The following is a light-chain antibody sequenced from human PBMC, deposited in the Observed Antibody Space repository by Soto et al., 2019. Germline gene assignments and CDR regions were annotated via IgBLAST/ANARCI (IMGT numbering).Light chain of an antibody. CDR2: DNN. Sequence: QSVLTQPPSVSGAPGQRVTISCAGSSSNIGAGYDVHWYQHLPGTALKLLIYDNNNRPSGVHDRFSGSKSGTSASLAITGLQAEDEADYYCQSYDSSLSAPYVFGTGTKVTVL. CDR1: SSNIGAGYD. J-gene: IGLJ1*01. V-gene: IGLV1-40*01. CDR3: QSYDSSLSAPYV.